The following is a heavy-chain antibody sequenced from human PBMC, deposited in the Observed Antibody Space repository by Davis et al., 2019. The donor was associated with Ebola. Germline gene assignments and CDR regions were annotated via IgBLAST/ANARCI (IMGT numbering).Heavy chain of an antibody. CDR2: IYSGDNR. CDR1: SFAVDSRY. CDR3: ASYND. D-gene: IGHD5-24*01. V-gene: IGHV3-53*01. J-gene: IGHJ4*02. Sequence: GESLKISCAASSFAVDSRYLIWVRQAPGKGLEWVSSIYSGDNRNYADSVKGRCTISRDSSKNTLYLQISSLRAEDTATYYRASYNDWGQGTLVTVSS.